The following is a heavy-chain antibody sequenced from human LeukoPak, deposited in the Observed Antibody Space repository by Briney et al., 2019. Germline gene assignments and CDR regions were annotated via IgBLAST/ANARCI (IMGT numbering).Heavy chain of an antibody. V-gene: IGHV3-66*01. J-gene: IGHJ1*01. D-gene: IGHD1-1*01. CDR2: LYAGGSI. CDR1: GFSVSSNY. Sequence: GGSLRLSCAAAGFSVSSNYLSWVRQAPGKGLEWVSALYAGGSIWHAESVKGRFTISRDNSRNTLYLQMNSLRAEDTAVYFCARDLGSPQTGAQYFQNWGQGTLVTVPS. CDR3: ARDLGSPQTGAQYFQN.